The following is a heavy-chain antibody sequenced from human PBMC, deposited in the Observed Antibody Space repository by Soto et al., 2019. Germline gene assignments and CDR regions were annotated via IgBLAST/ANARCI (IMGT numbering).Heavy chain of an antibody. D-gene: IGHD6-13*01. CDR3: AKRIAAAVTFDY. CDR2: IYYSGST. J-gene: IGHJ4*02. V-gene: IGHV4-39*01. Sequence: QLQLQESGPGLVKPSETLSLTCTVSGGSISSSSYYWGWIRQPPGKGLEWIGSIYYSGSTYYNPSLKSRVTISVDTSKNQFSLKLSSVTAADTAVYYCAKRIAAAVTFDYWGQGTLVTVSS. CDR1: GGSISSSSYY.